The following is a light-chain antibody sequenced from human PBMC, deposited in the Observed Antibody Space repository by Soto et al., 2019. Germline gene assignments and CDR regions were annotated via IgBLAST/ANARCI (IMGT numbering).Light chain of an antibody. CDR2: KNY. V-gene: IGLV1-47*01. J-gene: IGLJ3*02. CDR1: SSNIGSNY. CDR3: AAWDDSLSGPGWV. Sequence: QSVLTQPPSASGTPGQRVSISCSGSSSNIGSNYVYWYQQLPGTAPKLLISKNYQRPSGVPDRISGSKSGASASLDISGLRSEEEADYDCAAWDDSLSGPGWVFGGGTKLTVL.